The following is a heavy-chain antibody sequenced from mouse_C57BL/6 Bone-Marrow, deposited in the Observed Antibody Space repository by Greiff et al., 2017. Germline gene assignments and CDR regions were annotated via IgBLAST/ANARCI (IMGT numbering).Heavy chain of an antibody. J-gene: IGHJ4*01. V-gene: IGHV3-8*01. CDR2: ISYSGST. D-gene: IGHD4-1*02. Sequence: EVQLQESGPGLAKPSQPLSLPCSVTASSIPSDYWNWIRKFPGNKLEYMGYISYSGSTYYNPSLKSRISITRDTSKNQYYLQLNSVTTEDTATDYCARALNWDNAMDYWGQGTSVTVSS. CDR1: ASSIPSDY. CDR3: ARALNWDNAMDY.